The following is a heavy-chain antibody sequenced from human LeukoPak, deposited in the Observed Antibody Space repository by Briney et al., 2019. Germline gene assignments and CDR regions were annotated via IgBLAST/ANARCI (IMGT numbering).Heavy chain of an antibody. D-gene: IGHD1-26*01. CDR2: IYYSGST. V-gene: IGHV4-59*01. J-gene: IGHJ4*02. Sequence: SETLSLTCTVSGGPISSYYWSWIRQPPGKGLEWIGYIYYSGSTNYNPSLKSRVTISVDTSKNQFSLKLSSVTAADTAVYYCASGKWELPVLYWGQGTLVTVSS. CDR1: GGPISSYY. CDR3: ASGKWELPVLY.